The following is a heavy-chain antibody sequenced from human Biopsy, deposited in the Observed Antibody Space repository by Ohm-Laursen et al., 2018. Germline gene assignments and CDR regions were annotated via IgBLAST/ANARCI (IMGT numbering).Heavy chain of an antibody. V-gene: IGHV4-59*11. CDR3: ARGSNKCGGLYFPH. CDR1: GGSFTGHY. Sequence: SETLSLTCTVSGGSFTGHYWTWIRQPPGQGLGRIGHISHIGYTSYKPSLKSRVTISLDTSTKHFSLRLTSLAATDTAAYYCARGSNKCGGLYFPHRGQGTLVTVSS. D-gene: IGHD4-23*01. J-gene: IGHJ1*01. CDR2: ISHIGYT.